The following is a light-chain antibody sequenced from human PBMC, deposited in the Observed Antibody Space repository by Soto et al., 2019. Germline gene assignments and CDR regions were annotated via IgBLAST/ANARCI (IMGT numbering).Light chain of an antibody. CDR2: EVS. CDR1: SSDVGSYNR. J-gene: IGLJ1*01. V-gene: IGLV2-18*02. Sequence: QSALTQPPSVSGSPGRSVTISCIGTSSDVGSYNRVSWYQQPPGTAPKLMIYEVSNRPPGVPDRFSGSKSGNTAPLTISGRQAEDEADYCVSSYSSSSNYVFVTGTKL. CDR3: SSYSSSSNYV.